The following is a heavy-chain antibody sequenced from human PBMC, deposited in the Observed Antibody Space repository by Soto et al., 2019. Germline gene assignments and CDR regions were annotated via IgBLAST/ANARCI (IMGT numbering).Heavy chain of an antibody. CDR2: IYSSGTT. J-gene: IGHJ5*02. CDR1: GGSINNSY. CDR3: ARAIRGAWFDP. Sequence: PSETLSLTCTVSGGSINNSYCSWIRQPAGKGLEWIGRIYSSGTTDYNPSLKSRVTMSVDTSKTQCFLKLNSVTAADTAVYYCARAIRGAWFDPWGQGALVTVSS. D-gene: IGHD1-26*01. V-gene: IGHV4-4*07.